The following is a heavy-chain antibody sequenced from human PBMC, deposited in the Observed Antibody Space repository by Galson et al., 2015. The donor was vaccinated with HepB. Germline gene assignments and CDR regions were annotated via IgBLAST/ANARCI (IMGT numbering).Heavy chain of an antibody. CDR1: GDSVSSHSVV. CDR3: SRGEGNVEPKFDY. Sequence: CAISGDSVSSHSVVWHWIRQSPSRGLEWLGRTYYRSKWFNEYAAPVESRININADTSKNQFSLQLNSVTPEDTAVYYCSRGEGNVEPKFDYWGQGTLVTVSA. V-gene: IGHV6-1*01. CDR2: TYYRSKWFN. J-gene: IGHJ4*02. D-gene: IGHD1-1*01.